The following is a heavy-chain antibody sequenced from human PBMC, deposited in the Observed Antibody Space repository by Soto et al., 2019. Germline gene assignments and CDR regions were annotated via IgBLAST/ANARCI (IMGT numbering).Heavy chain of an antibody. CDR3: ARGRDYYGSGSITRGGWFDP. CDR2: ISYDGSNK. J-gene: IGHJ5*02. D-gene: IGHD3-10*01. V-gene: IGHV3-30-3*01. Sequence: QVQLVESGGGVVQPGRSLRLSCAASGFTFSSYAMHWVRQAPGKGLEWVAVISYDGSNKYYADSVKGRFTISRDNSKNTLYLQMNSLRAEDTAVYYCARGRDYYGSGSITRGGWFDPWGQGTLVTVSS. CDR1: GFTFSSYA.